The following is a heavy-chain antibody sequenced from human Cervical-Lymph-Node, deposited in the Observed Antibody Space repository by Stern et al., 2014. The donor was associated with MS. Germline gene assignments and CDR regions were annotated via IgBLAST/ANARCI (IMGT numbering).Heavy chain of an antibody. CDR1: GYTFTDYY. D-gene: IGHD4-11*01. V-gene: IGHV1-2*06. CDR3: AKVNSIWYFLDS. Sequence: QVTLGQSGAEVKKPGASVKVSCKASGYTFTDYYIHWGRQAPRPGLAWMGRTNPDRGEPKRDGAFQGRVPTPRDTATSTAYMELGRLRSDDTAVYYCAKVNSIWYFLDSWGQGTLVTVSS. CDR2: TNPDRGEP. J-gene: IGHJ4*02.